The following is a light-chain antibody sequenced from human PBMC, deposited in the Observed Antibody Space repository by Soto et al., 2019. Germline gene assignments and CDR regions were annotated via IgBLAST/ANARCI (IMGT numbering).Light chain of an antibody. CDR1: QTISTI. CDR3: QQYNDWPVT. V-gene: IGKV3D-15*01. Sequence: EIVMTQSPATLSVSPGERATLSCRASQTISTILAWYQQXXXXAPRLLIYAASIRATGVPARFSGSGSGTDFTLTISSLQSEDFAIYYCQQYNDWPVTFGQGTRLEI. J-gene: IGKJ5*01. CDR2: AAS.